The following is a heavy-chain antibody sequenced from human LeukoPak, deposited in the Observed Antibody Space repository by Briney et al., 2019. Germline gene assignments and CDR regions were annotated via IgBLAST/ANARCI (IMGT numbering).Heavy chain of an antibody. V-gene: IGHV3-64*01. Sequence: GRSLRLSCAASGFTFDDYAMHWIRQAPGKGLEYVSAISSNGGSTYYANSVKGRFTISRDNSKNTLYLQMGSLRAEDMAVYYCARDTWGAWGRGTLVTVSS. CDR2: ISSNGGST. D-gene: IGHD3-16*01. CDR3: ARDTWGA. CDR1: GFTFDDYA. J-gene: IGHJ5*02.